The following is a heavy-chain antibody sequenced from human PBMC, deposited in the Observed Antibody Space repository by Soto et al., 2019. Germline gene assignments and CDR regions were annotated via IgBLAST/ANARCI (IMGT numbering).Heavy chain of an antibody. V-gene: IGHV3-23*01. CDR1: GFTFSSYA. D-gene: IGHD3-3*01. CDR3: AKDAGDALLDRYWYFDL. CDR2: ISGSGGST. J-gene: IGHJ2*01. Sequence: GGSLRLSCAASGFTFSSYAMSWVRQAPGKGLEWVSAISGSGGSTYYADSVKGRFTISRDNSKNTLYLQMNSLRAEDTAVYYCAKDAGDALLDRYWYFDLWGRGTLVTVSS.